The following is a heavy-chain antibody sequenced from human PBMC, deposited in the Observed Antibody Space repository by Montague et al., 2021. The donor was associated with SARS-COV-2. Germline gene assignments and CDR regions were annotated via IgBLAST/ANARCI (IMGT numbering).Heavy chain of an antibody. CDR2: IYYSGNT. CDR3: ARHGVGCEFGGNNWCTAAFDI. D-gene: IGHD5-24*01. Sequence: SETLSLTCAVSSGSINYYYLSWIRQSPGKGLEWIGYIYYSGNTNYSPSLQSRVTISVDSSKTQFSLRLTSVTAADTAVYYCARHGVGCEFGGNNWCTAAFDIWGQGTVVTVSS. J-gene: IGHJ3*02. V-gene: IGHV4-59*08. CDR1: SGSINYYY.